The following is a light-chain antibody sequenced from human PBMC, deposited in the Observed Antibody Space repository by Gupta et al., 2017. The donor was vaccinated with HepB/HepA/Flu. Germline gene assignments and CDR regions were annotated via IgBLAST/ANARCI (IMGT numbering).Light chain of an antibody. Sequence: SDELTQPPSVSVSPGQTARITCSGDTLSRQYTYWYQQRPGQAPILIIFQDKERPPRIPERFSASSSGTTASLTISDVQSEDAADYFCQSLDASGRVFGGGTKLTVL. CDR2: QDK. J-gene: IGLJ3*02. CDR1: TLSRQY. V-gene: IGLV3-25*03. CDR3: QSLDASGRV.